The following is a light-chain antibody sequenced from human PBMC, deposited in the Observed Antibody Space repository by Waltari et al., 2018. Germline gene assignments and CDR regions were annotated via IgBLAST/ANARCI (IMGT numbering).Light chain of an antibody. CDR3: QQHDRLPYS. Sequence: DIQMTQSPSSLSASVGDSVTFACQASQYIMNYVNWYHQKPGKAPKLLIYDASNLQTGVPSRFSGRGSGTDFTFTISSLQPEDFATYYCQQHDRLPYSFGQGTNLDIK. CDR2: DAS. J-gene: IGKJ2*03. CDR1: QYIMNY. V-gene: IGKV1-33*01.